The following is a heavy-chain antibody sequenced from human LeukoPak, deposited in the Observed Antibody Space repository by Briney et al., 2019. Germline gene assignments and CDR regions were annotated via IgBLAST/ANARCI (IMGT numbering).Heavy chain of an antibody. J-gene: IGHJ4*02. CDR1: GFTFSSYG. CDR2: IWSDGSTK. CDR3: ARDAATSAGMPHY. Sequence: GGSLRLSCVASGFTFSSYGMHWVRQAPGKGLEWVAIIWSDGSTKYYVGSVRGRFTISRDSSKSTLYLQMNSLRAEDTAVYYCARDAATSAGMPHYWGQGTVVTVSS. D-gene: IGHD2-2*01. V-gene: IGHV3-33*01.